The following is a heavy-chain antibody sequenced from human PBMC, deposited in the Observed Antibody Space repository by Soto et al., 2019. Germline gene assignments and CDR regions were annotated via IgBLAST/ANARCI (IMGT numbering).Heavy chain of an antibody. CDR1: GGSISSGDYY. CDR2: IYYSGST. Sequence: PSEPLSLPSTFSGGSISSGDYYWGWIRQPPGKGLGGIGYIYYSGSTYYNPSLKSRVTISLDTSKNQFSLNRICVTAADPAGYYSAGGLVLAAKAVDHWCQGTRVTVSS. D-gene: IGHD2-15*01. J-gene: IGHJ4*02. CDR3: AGGLVLAAKAVDH. V-gene: IGHV4-30-4*01.